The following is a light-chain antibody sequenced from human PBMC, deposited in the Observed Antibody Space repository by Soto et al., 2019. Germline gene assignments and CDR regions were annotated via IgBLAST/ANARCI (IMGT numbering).Light chain of an antibody. CDR2: DAS. Sequence: EIVLTQSPATLSLSPLEIATLSCMASQSVNSNLAWYQQKPGQAPRLLIYDASTRATGIPPRFSGGGSGTDFTLTISSLEPEDFAVYYCQQRSDWPWTFGQGTKVDI. J-gene: IGKJ1*01. V-gene: IGKV3-11*01. CDR3: QQRSDWPWT. CDR1: QSVNSN.